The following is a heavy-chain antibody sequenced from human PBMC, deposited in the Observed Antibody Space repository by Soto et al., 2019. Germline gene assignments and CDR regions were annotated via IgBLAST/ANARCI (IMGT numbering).Heavy chain of an antibody. CDR1: GGSISSYY. J-gene: IGHJ3*02. V-gene: IGHV4-59*08. CDR2: IYYSGST. CDR3: ASYSGYDSFSRGVSLHAFDI. Sequence: PSETKSLTCTVSGGSISSYYLSWIRQPPGKGLEWIGYIYYSGSTNYNPSLKSRVTISVDTSKNQFSLKLSSVTAADTAVYYCASYSGYDSFSRGVSLHAFDIWGQGTMVTVS. D-gene: IGHD5-12*01.